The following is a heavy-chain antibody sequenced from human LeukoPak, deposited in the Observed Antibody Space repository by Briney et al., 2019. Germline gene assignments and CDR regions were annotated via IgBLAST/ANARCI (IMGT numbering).Heavy chain of an antibody. CDR3: ARYSGYDCFDN. Sequence: ASVKVSGKASGYTFTGYYIHWVRQAPGQGLEWMGWINPNSGGTNYAQKFQGRVTMTRDTSISTAYMELSRLRSDDTAVYYCARYSGYDCFDNWGQGTLVTVSS. V-gene: IGHV1-2*02. CDR2: INPNSGGT. J-gene: IGHJ4*02. CDR1: GYTFTGYY. D-gene: IGHD5-12*01.